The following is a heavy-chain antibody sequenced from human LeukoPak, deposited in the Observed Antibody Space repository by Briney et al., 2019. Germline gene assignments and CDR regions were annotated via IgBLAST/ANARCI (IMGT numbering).Heavy chain of an antibody. CDR1: GYTFTGYY. CDR2: INPNSGGT. J-gene: IGHJ4*02. Sequence: ASVKVSCKASGYTFTGYYMHWVRQAPGQGLEWMGWINPNSGGTNYAQKFQGRVTMTRDTSISTAYMELRSLRSDDTAVYYCAVQGGGWRDYYFDYWGQGTLVTVSS. V-gene: IGHV1-2*02. CDR3: AVQGGGWRDYYFDY. D-gene: IGHD6-19*01.